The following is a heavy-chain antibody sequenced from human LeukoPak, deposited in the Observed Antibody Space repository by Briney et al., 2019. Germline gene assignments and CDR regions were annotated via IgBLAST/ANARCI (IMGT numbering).Heavy chain of an antibody. V-gene: IGHV4-59*01. D-gene: IGHD5-18*01. CDR1: GGSISSYY. Sequence: SETLSLTCTVSGGSISSYYWSWIRLPPGKGLEWIGYIYYTGATYYNPSLKSRVTISLDTSKNQFSLKLSSVTAADAAVYYCARAGYSYGTGYYFDYWGQGALVTVSP. CDR2: IYYTGAT. CDR3: ARAGYSYGTGYYFDY. J-gene: IGHJ4*02.